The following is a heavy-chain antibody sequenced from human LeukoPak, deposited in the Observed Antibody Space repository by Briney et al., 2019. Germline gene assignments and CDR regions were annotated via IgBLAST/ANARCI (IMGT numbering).Heavy chain of an antibody. CDR3: ARVGEGELGNWFDP. CDR1: GFTVSDNY. D-gene: IGHD3-10*01. V-gene: IGHV3-53*01. CDR2: IYANGNT. Sequence: GGSLRLSCAVSGFTVSDNYITWVRQAPGKGLEWVSVIYANGNTYYGDSMQGRLTISRDKSKNTVFLQMNSLRVEDTAMYYCARVGEGELGNWFDPWGQGTLVTVSS. J-gene: IGHJ5*02.